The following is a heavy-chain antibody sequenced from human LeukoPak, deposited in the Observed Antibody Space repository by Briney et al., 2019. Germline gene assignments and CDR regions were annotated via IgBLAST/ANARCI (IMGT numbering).Heavy chain of an antibody. CDR1: GFTFSSYS. J-gene: IGHJ4*02. Sequence: GGSLRLSCAASGFTFSSYSMNWVRQAPGKGLEWVSYISSSSSTIYYADSVKGRFTISRDNAKNSLYLQMNSLRAEDTAVYYCARGAVGATDYWGQGTLVTVSS. D-gene: IGHD1-26*01. CDR3: ARGAVGATDY. V-gene: IGHV3-48*01. CDR2: ISSSSSTI.